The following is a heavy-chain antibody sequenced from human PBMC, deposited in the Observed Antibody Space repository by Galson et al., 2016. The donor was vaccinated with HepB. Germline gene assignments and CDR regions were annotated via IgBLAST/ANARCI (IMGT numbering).Heavy chain of an antibody. D-gene: IGHD3-9*01. Sequence: SLRLSCAASGFNFSSYAMSWVRQAPGKGLEWVSPISGTGGTTYYADSVKGRFTISRDNAKNSLYLQMNSLSADDTAVYYCARPLRVTIPYGMDVWGQGTTVTVSS. V-gene: IGHV3-23*01. CDR2: ISGTGGTT. CDR3: ARPLRVTIPYGMDV. CDR1: GFNFSSYA. J-gene: IGHJ6*02.